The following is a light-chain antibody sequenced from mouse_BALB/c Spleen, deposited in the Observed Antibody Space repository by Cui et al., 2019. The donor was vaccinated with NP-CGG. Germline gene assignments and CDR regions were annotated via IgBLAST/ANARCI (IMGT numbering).Light chain of an antibody. J-gene: IGLJ1*01. V-gene: IGLV1*01. CDR2: GTN. CDR3: ALWYSNHWV. Sequence: AVDTPESAPTTSPGETVTLTCRSSTGAVTTSNYANWVQEKPDHLFTGLIGGTNNRPPGVPARFSGSLIGDKAALTITGAQTEDEAVYFCALWYSNHWVFGGGTKLTVL. CDR1: TGAVTTSNY.